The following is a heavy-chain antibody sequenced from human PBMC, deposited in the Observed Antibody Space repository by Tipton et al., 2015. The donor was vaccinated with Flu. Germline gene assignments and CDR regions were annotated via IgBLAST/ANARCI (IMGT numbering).Heavy chain of an antibody. Sequence: SLRLSCAASGFTFSDHYLDWVRQAPGKELEWVGRSRNKANSYTTEYAASVKGRFTISRDDSRNSLYLQMNSLKSEDTAVYFCARGECSSTSCYAALDIWGQGTMVTVSS. CDR3: ARGECSSTSCYAALDI. CDR2: SRNKANSYTT. CDR1: GFTFSDHY. D-gene: IGHD2-2*01. V-gene: IGHV3-72*01. J-gene: IGHJ3*02.